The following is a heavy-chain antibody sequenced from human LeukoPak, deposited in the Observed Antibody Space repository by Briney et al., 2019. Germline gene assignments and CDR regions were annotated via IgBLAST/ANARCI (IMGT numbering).Heavy chain of an antibody. V-gene: IGHV4-34*01. D-gene: IGHD3-22*01. CDR1: GGSFSGYY. CDR3: ARNETSGYFDI. CDR2: MYNSGSI. Sequence: SETLSLTCAVYGGSFSGYYWSWIRQSPGKGLEWIGSMYNSGSISYNPSLRSRVTITVDTSKNQFSLNFNSVTAADTALYFCARNETSGYFDIWGQGTMVTVSS. J-gene: IGHJ3*02.